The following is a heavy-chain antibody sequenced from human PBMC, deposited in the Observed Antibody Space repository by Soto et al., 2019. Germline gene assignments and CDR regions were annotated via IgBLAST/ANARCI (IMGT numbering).Heavy chain of an antibody. CDR3: ARVSLGYFDY. CDR2: IYYSGST. V-gene: IGHV4-59*01. Sequence: ETLSLTCTVSGGSISSYYWSWIRQPPGKGLEWIGYIYYSGSTNYNPSLESRVTISVDTSKNQFSLKLSSVTAADTAVYYCARVSLGYFDYWGQGTLVTSPQ. J-gene: IGHJ4*02. CDR1: GGSISSYY.